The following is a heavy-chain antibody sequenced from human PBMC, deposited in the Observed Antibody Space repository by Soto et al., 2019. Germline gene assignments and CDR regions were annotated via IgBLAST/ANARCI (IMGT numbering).Heavy chain of an antibody. D-gene: IGHD5-12*01. V-gene: IGHV3-33*01. CDR2: IWYDGSNK. CDR1: GFTFSSYG. J-gene: IGHJ4*02. Sequence: PGGSLRLSCAASGFTFSSYGMHWVRQAPGKGLEWVAVIWYDGSNKYYADSVKGRFTISRDNSKNTLYLQMNSLRAEDTAVYYCARAPGNNGYDFSYFDYWGQGTLVTVLL. CDR3: ARAPGNNGYDFSYFDY.